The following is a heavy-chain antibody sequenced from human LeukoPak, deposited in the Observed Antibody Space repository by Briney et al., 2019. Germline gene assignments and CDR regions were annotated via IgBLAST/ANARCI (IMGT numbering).Heavy chain of an antibody. CDR1: GGSISSSSYY. CDR3: ARDYGDSA. CDR2: TYHSGVS. Sequence: SETLSLTCTASGGSISSSSYYWAWIRQPPGKGLEWIGSTYHSGVSYYNPSLKSRATISVDTSKNQFSLKVRSVTATDTAVYYCARDYGDSAWGQGTLVTVSS. J-gene: IGHJ5*02. D-gene: IGHD4-17*01. V-gene: IGHV4-39*01.